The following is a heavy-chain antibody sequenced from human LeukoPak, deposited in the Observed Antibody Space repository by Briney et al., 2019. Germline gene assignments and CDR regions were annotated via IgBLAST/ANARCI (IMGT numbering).Heavy chain of an antibody. CDR2: FDPEDGET. J-gene: IGHJ4*02. D-gene: IGHD4-23*01. Sequence: ASVKVSCKVSGYTLTELSMHWVRQAPGKGLEWMGGFDPEDGETIYAQKFQGRVTMTEDTSTDTAYMELSSLRSEDTAVYYCATRGITVVNPHRTFDYWGQGTLVTVSP. V-gene: IGHV1-24*01. CDR3: ATRGITVVNPHRTFDY. CDR1: GYTLTELS.